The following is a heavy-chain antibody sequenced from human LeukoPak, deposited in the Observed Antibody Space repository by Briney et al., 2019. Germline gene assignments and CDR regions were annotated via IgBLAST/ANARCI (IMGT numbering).Heavy chain of an antibody. CDR3: ASCSGGSCYSEAFDI. D-gene: IGHD2-15*01. V-gene: IGHV1-2*06. CDR2: INPNSGGT. Sequence: ASVKVSCKASGYSFTGYYMHWVRQPPAPGLEWMGRINPNSGGTNYAQKFQGRVTMTRDTSISTAYMELSRLRSDDTAVYYCASCSGGSCYSEAFDIWGQGTMVTVSS. J-gene: IGHJ3*02. CDR1: GYSFTGYY.